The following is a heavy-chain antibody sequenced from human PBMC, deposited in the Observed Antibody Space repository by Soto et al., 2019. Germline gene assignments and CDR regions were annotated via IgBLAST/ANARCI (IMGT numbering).Heavy chain of an antibody. CDR1: GFSFSTFA. CDR2: IISTGIST. J-gene: IGHJ5*02. V-gene: IGHV3-23*01. Sequence: EVQILESGGGLIQPGGSLRLSCAASGFSFSTFAMTWVRQAPGKGLELVSTIISTGISTYYADSVKGRFTISRANSKNTLYLQMNSLRAEDSAVYYCAKGNYGDYGGFDPWGQGTLVTVSS. D-gene: IGHD4-17*01. CDR3: AKGNYGDYGGFDP.